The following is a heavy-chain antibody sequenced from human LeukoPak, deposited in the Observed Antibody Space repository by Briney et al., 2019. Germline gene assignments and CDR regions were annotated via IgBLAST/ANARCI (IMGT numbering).Heavy chain of an antibody. CDR3: ATARFYYDSSGPTQSFDY. Sequence: ASVTVSCKVSGYTLTELSMHWVRQTPGKGLEWMGGFDPEDGETIYAQKFQGRVTMTEDTSTDTAYMELSSLRSEDTAVYYCATARFYYDSSGPTQSFDYWGQGTLVTVSS. CDR2: FDPEDGET. D-gene: IGHD3-22*01. J-gene: IGHJ4*02. CDR1: GYTLTELS. V-gene: IGHV1-24*01.